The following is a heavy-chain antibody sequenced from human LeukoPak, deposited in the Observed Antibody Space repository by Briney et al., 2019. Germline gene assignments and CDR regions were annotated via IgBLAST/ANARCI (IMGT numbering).Heavy chain of an antibody. CDR3: ARSYCSGGSCYQFDY. CDR2: ISGSGGST. V-gene: IGHV3-23*01. CDR1: GFTFSSYA. Sequence: PGGSLRLSCAASGFTFSSYAMSWVRQAPGKGLEWVSAISGSGGSTYYADSVKGRFTISRDNSKNTLYLQMNSLRAEDTAVYYCARSYCSGGSCYQFDYWGQGTLVTVSS. D-gene: IGHD2-15*01. J-gene: IGHJ4*02.